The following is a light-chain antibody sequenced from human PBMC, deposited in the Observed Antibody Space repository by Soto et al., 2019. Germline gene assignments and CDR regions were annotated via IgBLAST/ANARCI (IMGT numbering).Light chain of an antibody. V-gene: IGLV2-11*01. J-gene: IGLJ1*01. CDR2: DVT. Sequence: QSVLTQPCSVSGSPGQSVTISCTGTSSDVGGYNYVSWYQHHPGKAPKLMIYDVTKRPSGVRDRFSASKSGNTASLTISGLQAEDEADYYCCSYAGSYTYVFGTGTKVTVL. CDR1: SSDVGGYNY. CDR3: CSYAGSYTYV.